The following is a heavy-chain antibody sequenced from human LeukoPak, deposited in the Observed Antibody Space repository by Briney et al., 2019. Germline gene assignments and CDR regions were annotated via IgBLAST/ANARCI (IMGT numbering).Heavy chain of an antibody. CDR2: ICYSGST. CDR3: ARDFVDGLLGY. V-gene: IGHV4-39*07. CDR1: GGSISSSSYY. D-gene: IGHD3/OR15-3a*01. J-gene: IGHJ4*02. Sequence: SETLSLTCTVSGGSISSSSYYWGWIRQPPGKGLEWIGSICYSGSTYYNPSLKSRVTISVDTSKNQFSLKLSSVTAADTAVYYCARDFVDGLLGYWGQGTLVTVSS.